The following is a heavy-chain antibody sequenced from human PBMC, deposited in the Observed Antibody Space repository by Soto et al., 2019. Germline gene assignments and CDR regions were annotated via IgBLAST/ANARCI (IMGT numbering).Heavy chain of an antibody. J-gene: IGHJ5*02. Sequence: SETLSLTCAVYGGSFTGYYWTWIRQTPGKGLEWIGEINYRGSTYYNPSLESRITMAVDTSKNQFSLKLSSVTAADTAVYYCASSLRYFDWLLSFYWFDPWGQGTLVTVSS. CDR3: ASSLRYFDWLLSFYWFDP. CDR1: GGSFTGYY. V-gene: IGHV4-34*01. D-gene: IGHD3-9*01. CDR2: INYRGST.